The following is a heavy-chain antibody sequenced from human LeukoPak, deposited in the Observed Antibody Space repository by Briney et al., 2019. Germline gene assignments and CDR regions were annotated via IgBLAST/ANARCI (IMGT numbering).Heavy chain of an antibody. CDR1: GGSFSGYY. CDR2: INHSGST. V-gene: IGHV4-34*01. D-gene: IGHD2-21*02. J-gene: IGHJ3*02. CDR3: ARRVTVAYCGGDCYSLDAFDI. Sequence: SETLSLTCAVYGGSFSGYYWSWIRQPPGKGLEWIGEINHSGSTNYNPSLKSRVTISVDTSKNQFSLKLSSVTAADTAVYYCARRVTVAYCGGDCYSLDAFDIWGQGTMVTVSS.